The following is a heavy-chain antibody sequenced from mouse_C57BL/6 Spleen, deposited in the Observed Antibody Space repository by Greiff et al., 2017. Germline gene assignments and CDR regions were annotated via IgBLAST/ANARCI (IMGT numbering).Heavy chain of an antibody. CDR1: GFSLTSYA. J-gene: IGHJ4*01. V-gene: IGHV2-9-1*01. Sequence: VQLVESGPGLVAPSQSLSITCTVSGFSLTSYAISWVRQPPGKGLEWLGVIWTGGGTNYNSALKSRLSISKDNSKSQVFLKMNSLQTDDTARYYCARNKDDDYDGSMDYWGQGTSVTVSS. CDR2: IWTGGGT. CDR3: ARNKDDDYDGSMDY. D-gene: IGHD2-4*01.